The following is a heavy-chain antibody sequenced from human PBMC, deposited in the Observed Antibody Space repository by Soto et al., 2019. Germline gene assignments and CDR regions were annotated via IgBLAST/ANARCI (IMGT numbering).Heavy chain of an antibody. Sequence: EVQLVESGGGLVPPGGSLRLSCASSGFTFSSYEMNWVRQAPGKGPEWIAYISSSGTTTSYADSVKGRFTISRDNAKNSLELQMNSLRAEDTAVYYCVRDPGCGYSICSRFDYWGQGALVSVSS. D-gene: IGHD3-10*02. J-gene: IGHJ4*02. V-gene: IGHV3-48*03. CDR2: ISSSGTTT. CDR3: VRDPGCGYSICSRFDY. CDR1: GFTFSSYE.